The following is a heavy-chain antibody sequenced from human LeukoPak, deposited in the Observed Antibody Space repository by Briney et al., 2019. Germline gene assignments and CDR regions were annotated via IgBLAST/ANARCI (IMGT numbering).Heavy chain of an antibody. D-gene: IGHD1-26*01. V-gene: IGHV3-53*01. CDR2: IYSGGST. Sequence: GGSLRLSCAASGFTVSSNYMSWVRQAPGKGLEWVSVIYSGGSTYYADSVKGRITISRDNSKNTLYLQMNSLRAEDTAVYYCARSWELLVFDPWGQGTLVTVSS. CDR1: GFTVSSNY. J-gene: IGHJ5*02. CDR3: ARSWELLVFDP.